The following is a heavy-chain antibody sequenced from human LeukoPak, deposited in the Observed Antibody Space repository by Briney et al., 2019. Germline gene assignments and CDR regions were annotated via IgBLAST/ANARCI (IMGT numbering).Heavy chain of an antibody. CDR3: ALPDLYSTGWYDF. J-gene: IGHJ5*01. Sequence: GGSLRLSCVASGLVVSRNYVTWVRQVPGEGLEWVSIMYTSGDIYYADSVKGRFTLSRDDSKNTLYLQMHSLRVEDTAVYYCALPDLYSTGWYDFWGQGTLVAVSS. CDR2: MYTSGDI. CDR1: GLVVSRNY. V-gene: IGHV3-66*01. D-gene: IGHD6-13*01.